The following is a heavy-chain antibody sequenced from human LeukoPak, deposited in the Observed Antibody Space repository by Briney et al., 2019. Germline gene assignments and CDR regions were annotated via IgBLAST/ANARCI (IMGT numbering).Heavy chain of an antibody. CDR1: GGSISSSSYH. V-gene: IGHV4-39*07. CDR2: IYYSGST. Sequence: SETLSLTCTVSGGSISSSSYHWGWIRQPPGKGLEWIGSIYYSGSTFYNPSLKSRVTISVDTSKNQFSLKLSSVTAADTAVYYCARRLSSWYAFDYWGQGTLVTVSS. J-gene: IGHJ4*02. D-gene: IGHD6-13*01. CDR3: ARRLSSWYAFDY.